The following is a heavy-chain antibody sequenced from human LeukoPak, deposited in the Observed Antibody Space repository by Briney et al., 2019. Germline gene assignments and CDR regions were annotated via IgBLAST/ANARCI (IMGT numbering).Heavy chain of an antibody. CDR3: TRPLGPIAARPYYYYMDV. J-gene: IGHJ6*03. CDR1: GFTFSGSA. D-gene: IGHD6-6*01. CDR2: IRSKANSYAT. V-gene: IGHV3-73*01. Sequence: AGGSLRLSCAASGFTFSGSAMHWVRQASGKGLEWVGRIRSKANSYATAYAASVKGRFTSSRDDSKNTAYLQMNSLKTEDTAVYYCTRPLGPIAARPYYYYMDVWGKGTTVTVSS.